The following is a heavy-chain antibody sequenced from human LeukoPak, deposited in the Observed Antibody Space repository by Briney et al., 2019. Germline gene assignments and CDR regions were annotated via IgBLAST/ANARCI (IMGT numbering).Heavy chain of an antibody. CDR3: ARGGSGYDWFYYYGMDV. V-gene: IGHV4-59*01. Sequence: SETLSLTCTVSGGSISSYYWSWIRQPPGKGLEWIGYIYDSGSTNYNPSLKSRVTISVDTSKNQFSLKLSSVTAADTAVYYCARGGSGYDWFYYYGMDVWGQGTTVTVSS. D-gene: IGHD5-12*01. CDR2: IYDSGST. J-gene: IGHJ6*02. CDR1: GGSISSYY.